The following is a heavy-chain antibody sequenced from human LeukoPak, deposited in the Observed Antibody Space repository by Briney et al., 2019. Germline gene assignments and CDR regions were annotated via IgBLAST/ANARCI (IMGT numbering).Heavy chain of an antibody. Sequence: ASVKVSCKASGGTFSSYAISWVRQAPGQGLEWTGRIIPILGIANYAQKFQGRVTITADKSTSTAYMELSSLRSEDTAVYYCARNYGDRHSDYWGQGTLVTVSS. CDR2: IIPILGIA. CDR3: ARNYGDRHSDY. J-gene: IGHJ4*02. CDR1: GGTFSSYA. D-gene: IGHD4-17*01. V-gene: IGHV1-69*04.